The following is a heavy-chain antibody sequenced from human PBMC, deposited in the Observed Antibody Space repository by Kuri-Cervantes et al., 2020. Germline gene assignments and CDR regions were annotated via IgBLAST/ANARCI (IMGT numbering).Heavy chain of an antibody. D-gene: IGHD1-20*01. CDR2: IYTSGST. V-gene: IGHV4-61*02. J-gene: IGHJ4*02. CDR1: GGSISSGSYF. Sequence: SETLSLTCTVSGGSISSGSYFWSWIRQPAGKGLEWIGRIYTSGSTEYNPPLKSRVTISVDRSKNQFSLKLGSVTAADTAVYYCARGYNWSDRGYYFDSWGQGTMVTVSS. CDR3: ARGYNWSDRGYYFDS.